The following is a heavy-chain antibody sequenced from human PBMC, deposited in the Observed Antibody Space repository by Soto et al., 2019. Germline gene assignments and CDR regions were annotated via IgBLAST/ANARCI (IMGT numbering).Heavy chain of an antibody. J-gene: IGHJ2*01. CDR2: IHAGGGAT. V-gene: IGHV3-23*01. CDR3: AKFEGHPLEYWYLDF. Sequence: EVQLLESGGGLVQPGGSLRLSCAASGFIFSAYAMGWVRQAPGKGLEWVSTIHAGGGATHYADSVKGRFTISRDDSKNTLYAQMNSVRAEDTAVYYCAKFEGHPLEYWYLDFWGRGTLVTVSS. CDR1: GFIFSAYA. D-gene: IGHD1-1*01.